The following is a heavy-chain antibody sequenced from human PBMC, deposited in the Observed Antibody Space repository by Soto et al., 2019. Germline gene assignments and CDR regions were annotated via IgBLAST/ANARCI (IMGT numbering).Heavy chain of an antibody. CDR1: GYTFTSSY. Sequence: ASVKVSCKASGYTFTSSYMHWVRQAPGQGLEWMGRINPSGGSTSYTQRFQGRVTMTRDTSTSTVYMELSSLRSDDTAVYYCAGDDYNGGFVYWGQGTLVTVSS. CDR3: AGDDYNGGFVY. V-gene: IGHV1-46*01. J-gene: IGHJ4*02. D-gene: IGHD4-4*01. CDR2: INPSGGST.